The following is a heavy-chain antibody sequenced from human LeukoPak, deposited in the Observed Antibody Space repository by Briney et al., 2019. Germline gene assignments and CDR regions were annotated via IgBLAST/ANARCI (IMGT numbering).Heavy chain of an antibody. CDR1: GFSFNIHG. CDR3: ARTPWISDAFDI. J-gene: IGHJ3*02. CDR2: IGPSGANT. Sequence: GGTLKLSCAASGFSFNIHGMNWVRQTPGKGLEWVSGIGPSGANTYYADSVKGRFTISRDNSKNTLYLQMNSLRAEDTAVYYCARTPWISDAFDIWGQGTMVTVSS. D-gene: IGHD2-2*03. V-gene: IGHV3-23*01.